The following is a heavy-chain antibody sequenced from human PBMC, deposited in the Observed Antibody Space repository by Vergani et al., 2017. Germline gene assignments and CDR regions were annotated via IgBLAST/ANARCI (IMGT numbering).Heavy chain of an antibody. CDR2: ISYDGSNK. V-gene: IGHV3-30*04. CDR1: GFTFSSYA. Sequence: QVQLVESGGGVVQPGRSLRLSCAASGFTFSSYAMHWVRQAPGKGLEWVAVISYDGSNKYYADSVKGRFTISRDNAKNSLYLQMNSLRAEDTAVYYCARDRIVGATVYYYGMDVWGQGTTVTVSS. D-gene: IGHD1-26*01. J-gene: IGHJ6*02. CDR3: ARDRIVGATVYYYGMDV.